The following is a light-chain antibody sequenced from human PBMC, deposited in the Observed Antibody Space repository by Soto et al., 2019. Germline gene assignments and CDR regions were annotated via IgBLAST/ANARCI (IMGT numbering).Light chain of an antibody. V-gene: IGLV2-8*01. CDR2: EVT. CDR3: SSYAGSNNFVV. J-gene: IGLJ2*01. CDR1: SSDEGTYNY. Sequence: QSVLTQPPSASGSLGQSVTISCTGSSSDEGTYNYVSWYQQYPGKAPKLMIYEVTKRPSGVPDRFSGSKSGNTASLTVSGLQADDEADYYCSSYAGSNNFVVFGGGTKLTVL.